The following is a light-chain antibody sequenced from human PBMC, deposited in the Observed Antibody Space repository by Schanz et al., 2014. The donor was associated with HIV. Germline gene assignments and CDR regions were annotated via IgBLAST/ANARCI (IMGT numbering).Light chain of an antibody. J-gene: IGKJ1*01. CDR2: WAS. CDR1: QSILYSSNNKNY. V-gene: IGKV4-1*01. CDR3: QKYDSAPWT. Sequence: DIVMTQSPDSLAVSLGERATINCKSSQSILYSSNNKNYLAWYQQKPGQPPKLLIYWASTRESGVPDRFSGSGSGTDFTLTISGLQAEDAAVYYCQKYDSAPWTFGQGTKVDIK.